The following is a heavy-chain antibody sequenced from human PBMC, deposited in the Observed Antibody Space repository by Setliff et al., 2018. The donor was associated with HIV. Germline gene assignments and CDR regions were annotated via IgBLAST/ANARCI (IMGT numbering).Heavy chain of an antibody. J-gene: IGHJ5*02. CDR2: ISWKSGTI. CDR1: GFTFDDYA. D-gene: IGHD3-22*01. V-gene: IGHV3-9*01. Sequence: GGSLRLSCAASGFTFDDYAMHWVRQAPGKGLEWVSGISWKSGTIGYADSVKGRFTISRDNAKNSLYLQMNSLRAEDTAFYYCAKETYTSGWFDPWGQGTLVTVSS. CDR3: AKETYTSGWFDP.